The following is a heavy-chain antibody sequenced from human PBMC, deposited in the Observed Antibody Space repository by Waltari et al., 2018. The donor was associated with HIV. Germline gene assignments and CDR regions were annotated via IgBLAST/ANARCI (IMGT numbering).Heavy chain of an antibody. V-gene: IGHV3-7*01. CDR1: GFTFSNYW. CDR2: INYDGGDK. Sequence: EVHLVESGGGLVQPGGSLRLSCTGSGFTFSNYWMSWVRQAPGKGPEWVASINYDGGDKYYVDSVKGRFTISRENGKNSPYLQMSSLRVEDTAVYYCAREPFWGQGILVTVSS. CDR3: AREPF. J-gene: IGHJ4*02.